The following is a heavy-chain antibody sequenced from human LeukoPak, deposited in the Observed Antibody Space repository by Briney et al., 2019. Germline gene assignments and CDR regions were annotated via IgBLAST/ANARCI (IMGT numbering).Heavy chain of an antibody. CDR3: TTRGRYCSSTSCATLGSHN. D-gene: IGHD2-2*01. V-gene: IGHV3-15*01. J-gene: IGHJ4*01. Sequence: GGSLRLSCAASGFTFSNAWMSWVRQAPGKGLEWVGRIKSKTDGGTTDYAAPVKGRFTISRDDSKNTLYLQMNSLKTEDTAVYYCTTRGRYCSSTSCATLGSHNRGPGTPFTVSS. CDR1: GFTFSNAW. CDR2: IKSKTDGGTT.